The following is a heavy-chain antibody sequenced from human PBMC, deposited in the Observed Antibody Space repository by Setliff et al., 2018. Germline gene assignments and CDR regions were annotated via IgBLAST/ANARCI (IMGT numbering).Heavy chain of an antibody. CDR2: IYYSGIT. Sequence: PSETLSLTCAVYGGSFSGYYWSWIRQPPGKGLEWIGYIYYSGITTYNPSLKSRVTISMDTSKNQFSLKVSSVTAADTAVYYCARSFSRREKFLLDYWGQGALVTVSS. J-gene: IGHJ4*02. V-gene: IGHV4-34*01. CDR3: ARSFSRREKFLLDY. CDR1: GGSFSGYY.